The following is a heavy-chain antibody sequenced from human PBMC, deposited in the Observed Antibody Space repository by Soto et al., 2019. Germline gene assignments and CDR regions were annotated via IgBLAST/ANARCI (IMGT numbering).Heavy chain of an antibody. V-gene: IGHV1-69*13. Sequence: GASVKVSCKASGGTFSSYAISWVRQAPGQGLEWMGGIIPIFGTANYAQKFQGRVTITADESTSTAYMELSSLRSEDTAVYYCAREIKKCSGGSCYWGQSYYGMDVWGQGTTVTVSS. CDR1: GGTFSSYA. J-gene: IGHJ6*02. CDR2: IIPIFGTA. D-gene: IGHD2-15*01. CDR3: AREIKKCSGGSCYWGQSYYGMDV.